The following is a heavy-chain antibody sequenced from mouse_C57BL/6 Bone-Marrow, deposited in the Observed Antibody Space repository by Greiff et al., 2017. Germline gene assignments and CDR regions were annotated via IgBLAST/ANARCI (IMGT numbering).Heavy chain of an antibody. D-gene: IGHD1-1*01. CDR3: ARDLLNYYGSSPYWYFDV. CDR1: GFTFSDYY. J-gene: IGHJ1*03. V-gene: IGHV5-16*01. Sequence: EVKLMESEGGLVQPGSTMKLSCTASGFTFSDYYMAWVRQVPEKGLEWVANINYDGSSTYYLDSLKSRFIISRDNAKNILYLQMSSLKSEDTATYYCARDLLNYYGSSPYWYFDVWGTGTTVTVSS. CDR2: INYDGSST.